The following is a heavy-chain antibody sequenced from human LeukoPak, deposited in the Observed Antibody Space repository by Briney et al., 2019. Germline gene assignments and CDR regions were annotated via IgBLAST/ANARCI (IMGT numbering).Heavy chain of an antibody. J-gene: IGHJ6*03. CDR2: IYTSGST. Sequence: SETLSLTCTVSGGSISSYYWSWIRQPAGKGLEWIGRIYTSGSTNYNPSLKSRVTMSVDTSKNQFSLKLSSVTAADTAVYYCARDRSESIAARNYYYYYMDVWGKGTTVTVSS. V-gene: IGHV4-4*07. D-gene: IGHD6-6*01. CDR1: GGSISSYY. CDR3: ARDRSESIAARNYYYYYMDV.